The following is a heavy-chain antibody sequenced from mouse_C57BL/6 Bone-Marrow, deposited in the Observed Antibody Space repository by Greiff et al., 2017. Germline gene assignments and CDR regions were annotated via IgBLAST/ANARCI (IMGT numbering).Heavy chain of an antibody. D-gene: IGHD2-1*01. V-gene: IGHV14-4*01. Sequence: EVQLQQSGAELVRPGASVKLSCTASGFNIKDDYMHWVKQRPEQGLEWIGWIDPENGDTEYASKFQGKATITADTSSNTAYLPLSSLTSEDTAVYYCTTWGGNYEDFAYWGQGTLVTVSA. J-gene: IGHJ3*01. CDR3: TTWGGNYEDFAY. CDR2: IDPENGDT. CDR1: GFNIKDDY.